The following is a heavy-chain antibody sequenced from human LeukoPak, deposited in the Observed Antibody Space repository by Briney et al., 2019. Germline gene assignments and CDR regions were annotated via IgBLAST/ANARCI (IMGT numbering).Heavy chain of an antibody. D-gene: IGHD3-10*01. CDR1: GFTFSDYY. CDR3: TRKLRGVYGMDV. J-gene: IGHJ6*04. CDR2: ISGDGTSL. V-gene: IGHV3-74*01. Sequence: GGSLRLSCEATGFTFSDYYMHWVRQAPGKGLMWVSRISGDGTSLTYADSVKGRFTISRDNANNTLYLQMNNLRAEDTAVYYCTRKLRGVYGMDVWGKGTTVTVSS.